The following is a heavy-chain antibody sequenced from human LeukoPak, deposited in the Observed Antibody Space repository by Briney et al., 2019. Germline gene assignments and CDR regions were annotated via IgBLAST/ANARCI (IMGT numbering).Heavy chain of an antibody. CDR2: IYTSGST. CDR1: GGSISSCY. V-gene: IGHV4-4*07. CDR3: ARDSGSRYCSSTSCYSAPFDY. J-gene: IGHJ4*02. Sequence: SETLSLTCTVSGGSISSCYWSWIRQPAGKGLEWIGRIYTSGSTNYNPSLKSRVTMSVDTSKNQFSLKLSSVTAADTAVYYCARDSGSRYCSSTSCYSAPFDYWGQGTLVTVSS. D-gene: IGHD2-2*02.